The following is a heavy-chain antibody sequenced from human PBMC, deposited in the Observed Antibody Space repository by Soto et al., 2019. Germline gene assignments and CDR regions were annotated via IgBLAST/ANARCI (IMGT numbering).Heavy chain of an antibody. CDR3: AHRAGDREGY. CDR2: IYWDDDK. V-gene: IGHV2-5*02. CDR1: GFSLSTSGVG. D-gene: IGHD4-17*01. Sequence: QITLKESGPTLVKPTQTLTLTCTFSGFSLSTSGVGVGWIRQPPGKALEWLALIYWDDDKRYNPSLESRLTITKDTSKNQVVLTMTNMAPVDTATYYCAHRAGDREGYWGQGTLVTVSS. J-gene: IGHJ4*02.